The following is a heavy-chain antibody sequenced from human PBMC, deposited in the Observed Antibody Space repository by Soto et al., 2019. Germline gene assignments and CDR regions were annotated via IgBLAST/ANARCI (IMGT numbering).Heavy chain of an antibody. CDR3: ARVFIVVVPAAIRGTLSNWFDP. Sequence: ASVKVSCKASGYTFTSYGISWVRQAPGQGLEWMGWISAYNGNTNYAQKLQGRVTMTTDTSTSTAYMELRSLRSDDTAVYYCARVFIVVVPAAIRGTLSNWFDPWGQGTLVTVSS. V-gene: IGHV1-18*01. CDR1: GYTFTSYG. D-gene: IGHD2-2*02. CDR2: ISAYNGNT. J-gene: IGHJ5*02.